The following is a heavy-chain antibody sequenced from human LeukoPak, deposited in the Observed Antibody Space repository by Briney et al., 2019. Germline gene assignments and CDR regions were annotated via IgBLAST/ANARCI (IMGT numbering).Heavy chain of an antibody. J-gene: IGHJ4*02. V-gene: IGHV3-21*01. CDR3: ARGGDY. CDR2: ISNTANDYI. Sequence: PGGSLRLSCAGSGFTFRNYNMNWVRQAPGKGPEWVSAISNTANDYIYYADSVKGRFTISRDNAKNSLYLQMNSLRAEDTAVYYCARGGDYWGQGTLVTVSS. CDR1: GFTFRNYN.